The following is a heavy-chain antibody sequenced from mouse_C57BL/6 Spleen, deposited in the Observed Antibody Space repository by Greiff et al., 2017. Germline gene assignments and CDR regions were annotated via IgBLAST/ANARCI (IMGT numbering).Heavy chain of an antibody. Sequence: EVKLMESEGGLVRPGSSMILSCTSPGFTFSDYCIGWVCQVPEKGLAWVANINYDGSSTFYLDSLINRFIISRDNAKNNVYLQMSSLKSDDTAMYYCARDDGYFWVDYWGQGTLVTVSA. J-gene: IGHJ3*01. V-gene: IGHV5-16*01. CDR2: INYDGSST. CDR3: ARDDGYFWVDY. CDR1: GFTFSDYC. D-gene: IGHD2-3*01.